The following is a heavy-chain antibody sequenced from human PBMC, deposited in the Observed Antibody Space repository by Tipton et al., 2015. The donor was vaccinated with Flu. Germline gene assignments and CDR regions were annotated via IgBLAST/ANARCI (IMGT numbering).Heavy chain of an antibody. CDR3: ASPPLLGY. Sequence: QLVQSGGGLVQPGGSLRLSCAASEFTFSTYEMNWVRQAPGKGLEWGSYISSSGSTIYYADSVKGRFTISGDNAKNSLYLQMNSLRAEDTAVYYCASPPLLGYWGQGTLVTVSS. CDR1: EFTFSTYE. V-gene: IGHV3-48*03. J-gene: IGHJ4*02. CDR2: ISSSGSTI.